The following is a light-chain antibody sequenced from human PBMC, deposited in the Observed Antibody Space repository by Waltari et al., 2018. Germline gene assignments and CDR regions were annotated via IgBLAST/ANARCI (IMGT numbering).Light chain of an antibody. CDR2: DAS. V-gene: IGKV3-11*01. CDR1: QNINKP. J-gene: IGKJ5*01. CDR3: QQRKDWPLTT. Sequence: CRASQNINKPLAGYHQKPGQAPRLLNHDASRRAVGIPARFSGSGSGTDFSRTISSLETEDFAVYYCQQRKDWPLTTFGQGTRLEIK.